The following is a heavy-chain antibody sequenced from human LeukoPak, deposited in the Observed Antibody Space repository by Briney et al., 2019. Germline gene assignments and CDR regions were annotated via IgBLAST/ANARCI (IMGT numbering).Heavy chain of an antibody. D-gene: IGHD1-26*01. Sequence: PGGSLRLSCAASGFTFSTSAMTWVRQAPGKGLEWVSAISGSGGSTYYADSVKGRFTISRDNSKNTLYLQMNSLRAEDTAVYYCAKEEGAVGATWAFDYWGQGTLVTVSS. CDR3: AKEEGAVGATWAFDY. CDR1: GFTFSTSA. V-gene: IGHV3-23*01. CDR2: ISGSGGST. J-gene: IGHJ4*02.